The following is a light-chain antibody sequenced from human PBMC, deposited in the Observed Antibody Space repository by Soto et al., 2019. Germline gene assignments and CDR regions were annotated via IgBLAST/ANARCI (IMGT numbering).Light chain of an antibody. J-gene: IGLJ2*01. V-gene: IGLV2-11*01. Sequence: QSALTQPRSVSGSPGQSVTISCTGTSSDVGGYNHVSWYQQESGKAPKLMIYDVSKRPSGVPDRFSGSKSGNTASLTISGLQAEDEADYYCCSHAGSHTSVFGGGTKVTVL. CDR2: DVS. CDR3: CSHAGSHTSV. CDR1: SSDVGGYNH.